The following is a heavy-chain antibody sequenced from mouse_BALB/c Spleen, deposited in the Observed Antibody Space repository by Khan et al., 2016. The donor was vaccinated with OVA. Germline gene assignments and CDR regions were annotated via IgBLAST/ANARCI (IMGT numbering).Heavy chain of an antibody. CDR3: ARVNYGSRDYFDY. Sequence: VQRVESGAELMKPGASVKISCKATGYTFSGYWLEWVKQRPGHGLEWIGEILPGSGSRNYNEKFKGKATFTADISSKTTYMQLSSLTSEDSAVYYCARVNYGSRDYFDYWGQGTTLTVSS. J-gene: IGHJ2*01. CDR1: GYTFSGYW. V-gene: IGHV1-9*01. D-gene: IGHD1-1*01. CDR2: ILPGSGSR.